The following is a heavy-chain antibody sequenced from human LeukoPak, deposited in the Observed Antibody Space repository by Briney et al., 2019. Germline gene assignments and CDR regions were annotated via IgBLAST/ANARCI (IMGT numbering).Heavy chain of an antibody. CDR1: GGTFSSYA. CDR2: IIPIFGTA. V-gene: IGHV1-69*01. CDR3: ARIAVAGLSNWFDP. Sequence: SVKVSCKASGGTFSSYAISWVRQTPGQGLEWMGGIIPIFGTANYAQKFQGRVTITPDESTSTAYMELSSLRSEDTAVYYCARIAVAGLSNWFDPWGQGTLVTVSS. J-gene: IGHJ5*02. D-gene: IGHD6-19*01.